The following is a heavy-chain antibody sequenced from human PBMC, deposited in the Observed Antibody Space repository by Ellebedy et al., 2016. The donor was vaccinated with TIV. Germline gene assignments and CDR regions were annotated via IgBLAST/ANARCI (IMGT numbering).Heavy chain of an antibody. CDR2: INTDTGNP. CDR3: VRDRSSAGPSQFGVDF. Sequence: AASVKVSCKASGYAFSGYDMNWVRQAPGQGLEWMGLINTDTGNPTYAQDFTGRFVFSLDTSVSTAYLEISSLKAEDTAMYFCVRDRSSAGPSQFGVDFWGQGTLVTVSS. D-gene: IGHD3-22*01. CDR1: GYAFSGYD. V-gene: IGHV7-4-1*02. J-gene: IGHJ4*02.